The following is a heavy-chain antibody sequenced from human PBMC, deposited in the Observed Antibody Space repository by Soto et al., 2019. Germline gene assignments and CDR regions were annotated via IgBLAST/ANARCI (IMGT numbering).Heavy chain of an antibody. J-gene: IGHJ4*02. CDR1: GFTFSSYS. D-gene: IGHD5-18*01. CDR2: ISSSSSYI. V-gene: IGHV3-21*01. CDR3: ARDQPGYSYGYGLCY. Sequence: EVQLVEYGGGLVKPGGSLRLSCSASGFTFSSYSMNWVRQAPGKGLELVSSISSSSSYIYYADSVKGRFTISRDNAKNSLYLQKNSLRAEDTAMYYCARDQPGYSYGYGLCYWGQGNLVTVS.